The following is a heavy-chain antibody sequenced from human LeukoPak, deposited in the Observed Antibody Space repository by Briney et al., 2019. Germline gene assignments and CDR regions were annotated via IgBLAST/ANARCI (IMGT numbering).Heavy chain of an antibody. CDR2: INPSGGST. CDR3: ARGGRGIAVAGTGDLDY. J-gene: IGHJ4*02. CDR1: GYTFTSYG. D-gene: IGHD6-19*01. V-gene: IGHV1-46*01. Sequence: ASVKVSCKASGYTFTSYGISWVRQAPGQGLEWMGIINPSGGSTSYAQKFQGRVTMTRDTSTSTVYMELSSLRSEDTAVYYCARGGRGIAVAGTGDLDYWGQGTLVTVSS.